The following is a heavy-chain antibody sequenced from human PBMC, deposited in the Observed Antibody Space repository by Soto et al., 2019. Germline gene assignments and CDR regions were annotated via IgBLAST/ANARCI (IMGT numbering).Heavy chain of an antibody. D-gene: IGHD3-10*01. CDR2: ISNDGGNT. Sequence: GGSLRLSCAASEFTFSSYTMYWVRQAPGKGLEWVAGISNDGGNTYYLDSVKGRFTISRDNSKNTLYLEMNSLRVEDTAVYYCAKDWVPMDVWGQGTTVTVSS. CDR1: EFTFSSYT. CDR3: AKDWVPMDV. J-gene: IGHJ6*02. V-gene: IGHV3-30-3*01.